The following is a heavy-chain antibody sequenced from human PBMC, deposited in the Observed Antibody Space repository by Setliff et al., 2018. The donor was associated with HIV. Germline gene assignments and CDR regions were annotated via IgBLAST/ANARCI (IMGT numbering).Heavy chain of an antibody. CDR3: ARAPSWQRQVDF. V-gene: IGHV3-30*04. D-gene: IGHD6-25*01. Sequence: PGGSLRLSCAASGFIFSSYAMHWVRQASGKGLEWVAVISYDGNYKYYSDSVKGRFTISRDNSKNTLYLQMDSLRPKDTAAYYCARAPSWQRQVDFWGQGTLVTVSS. J-gene: IGHJ4*02. CDR1: GFIFSSYA. CDR2: ISYDGNYK.